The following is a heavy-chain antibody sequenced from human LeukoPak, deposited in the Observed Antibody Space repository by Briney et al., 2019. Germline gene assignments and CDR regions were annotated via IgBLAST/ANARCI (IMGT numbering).Heavy chain of an antibody. D-gene: IGHD1-26*01. CDR2: ISGSGGST. CDR3: AKSLDCGGSYWACPGDY. Sequence: GGSLRLSCSASGFTFSSYAMSWVRQAPGKGLEWVSAISGSGGSTYYADSVKGRFTISRDNSKNTLYLQMNSLRAEDTAVYYCAKSLDCGGSYWACPGDYWGQGTLVTVSS. J-gene: IGHJ4*02. V-gene: IGHV3-23*01. CDR1: GFTFSSYA.